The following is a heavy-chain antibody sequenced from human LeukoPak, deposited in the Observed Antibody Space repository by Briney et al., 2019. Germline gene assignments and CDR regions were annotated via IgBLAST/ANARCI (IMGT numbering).Heavy chain of an antibody. CDR3: AKEPYYYDSSGLS. CDR2: ISDSGGRT. CDR1: GFTFDDYG. Sequence: PGGSLTLSCAASGFTFDDYGMSWVRQAPGKGLESVSGISDSGGRTYYTESVKGRFTISRDNSKNTLYLQMNSLRGEDTAVYYCAKEPYYYDSSGLSWGQGTLVTVSS. J-gene: IGHJ5*02. D-gene: IGHD3-22*01. V-gene: IGHV3-23*01.